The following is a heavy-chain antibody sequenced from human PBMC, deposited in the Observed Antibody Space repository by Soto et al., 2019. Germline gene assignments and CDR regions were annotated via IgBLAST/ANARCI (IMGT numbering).Heavy chain of an antibody. D-gene: IGHD3-22*01. CDR2: INHSGST. J-gene: IGHJ4*02. Sequence: SETLSLTCAVYGGSFSGYYWSWIRQPPGKGLEWIGEINHSGSTNYNPSLKSRVTISVDTSKNQFSLKLSSVTAADTAVYYCARERSYYDSSGYPPDYWGQGTLVTVSS. CDR3: ARERSYYDSSGYPPDY. CDR1: GGSFSGYY. V-gene: IGHV4-34*01.